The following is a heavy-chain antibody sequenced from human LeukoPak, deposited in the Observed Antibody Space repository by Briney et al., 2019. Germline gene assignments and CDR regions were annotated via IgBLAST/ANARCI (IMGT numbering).Heavy chain of an antibody. J-gene: IGHJ4*02. CDR1: GGSISSYY. Sequence: SETLSLTCTVSGGSISSYYWSWIRQPPGKGLEWIGYIYYSGSTNYNPSLKSRVTISVDTSKNQFSLKLSSVTAADTAVYYCASLLHIAAAGNEEDYWGQGTLVTVSS. CDR3: ASLLHIAAAGNEEDY. CDR2: IYYSGST. D-gene: IGHD6-13*01. V-gene: IGHV4-59*01.